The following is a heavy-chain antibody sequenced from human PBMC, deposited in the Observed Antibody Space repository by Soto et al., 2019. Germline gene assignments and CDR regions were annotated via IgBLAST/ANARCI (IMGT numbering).Heavy chain of an antibody. CDR1: GYTFTNKV. J-gene: IGHJ4*02. Sequence: GASVKVSCKASGYTFTNKVINWVRQAPGQGLEWMGWRNPNSGNTGYAQKFQGRGTMTRNTSIRTAYIDLSRLSSDDTAGYYCARVMLGGHSDYWGQGTLVTVSS. CDR2: RNPNSGNT. CDR3: ARVMLGGHSDY. D-gene: IGHD2-15*01. V-gene: IGHV1-8*01.